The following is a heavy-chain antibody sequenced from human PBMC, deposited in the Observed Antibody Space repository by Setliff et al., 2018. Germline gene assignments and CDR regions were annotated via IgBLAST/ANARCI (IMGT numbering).Heavy chain of an antibody. Sequence: VASVKVSCKASGYTFTDYGITWVRQAPGQGLEWMGWISSYSGNAYYAHKLQGRVTMTTDTSTGTAYLELKSLRSDDTAIYYCSRLVRYCTRTSCQRLSGDDYWGQGALVTVSS. CDR3: SRLVRYCTRTSCQRLSGDDY. D-gene: IGHD2-2*01. CDR2: ISSYSGNA. J-gene: IGHJ4*02. CDR1: GYTFTDYG. V-gene: IGHV1-18*01.